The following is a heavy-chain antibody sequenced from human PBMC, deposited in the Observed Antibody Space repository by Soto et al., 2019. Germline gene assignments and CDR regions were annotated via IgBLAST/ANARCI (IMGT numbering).Heavy chain of an antibody. Sequence: SETLSLTCTVSGLTISSASYYWSWIRQHPGKGLEWVGNIYYNGSTYYSPSLKSRVTLWVDTSKTQFSLRLASVTAADTAVYYCARYRISGSWSKFDYWGQGTLVTVSS. D-gene: IGHD6-13*01. CDR3: ARYRISGSWSKFDY. CDR1: GLTISSASYY. CDR2: IYYNGST. J-gene: IGHJ4*02. V-gene: IGHV4-31*03.